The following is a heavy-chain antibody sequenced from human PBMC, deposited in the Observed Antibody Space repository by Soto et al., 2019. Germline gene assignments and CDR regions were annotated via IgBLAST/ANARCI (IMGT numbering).Heavy chain of an antibody. V-gene: IGHV4-59*08. CDR3: ARHLGDTQEVLPGLPDY. CDR2: IYYSGST. Sequence: SETLSLTCTVSGGSISSYYWSWIRQPPGKGLEWIGYIYYSGSTNYNPSLKSRVTISVDTSKNQFSLKLSSVTAADTAVYYCARHLGDTQEVLPGLPDYWGQGTLVTVSS. CDR1: GGSISSYY. J-gene: IGHJ4*02. D-gene: IGHD2-2*01.